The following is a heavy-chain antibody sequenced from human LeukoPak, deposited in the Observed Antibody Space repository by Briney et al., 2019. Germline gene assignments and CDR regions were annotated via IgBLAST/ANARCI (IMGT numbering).Heavy chain of an antibody. D-gene: IGHD4-4*01. J-gene: IGHJ5*02. CDR1: GYTFTSYD. CDR3: ARDLRATVTGGSNWFDP. CDR2: ISAYNGNT. V-gene: IGHV1-18*01. Sequence: ASVKVSCKASGYTFTSYDISWVRQAPGQGLEWMGWISAYNGNTNYAQKLQGRVTMTTDTSTSTAYMELRSLRSDDTAVYYCARDLRATVTGGSNWFDPWGQGTLVTVSS.